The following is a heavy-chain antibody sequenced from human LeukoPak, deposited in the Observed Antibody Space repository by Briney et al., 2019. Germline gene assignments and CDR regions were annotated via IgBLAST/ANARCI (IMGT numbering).Heavy chain of an antibody. V-gene: IGHV3-7*01. J-gene: IGHJ4*02. CDR2: IKQDGSEK. Sequence: PGGSLRLSCAASGFTFSSYWMSWVRQAPGKGLEWVANIKQDGSEKYYVDSVKGRFTISRDNAKNSLYLQMNSLRAEDTAVYYCARDYDILTGEVYFDYWGQGTLVTVSP. D-gene: IGHD3-9*01. CDR3: ARDYDILTGEVYFDY. CDR1: GFTFSSYW.